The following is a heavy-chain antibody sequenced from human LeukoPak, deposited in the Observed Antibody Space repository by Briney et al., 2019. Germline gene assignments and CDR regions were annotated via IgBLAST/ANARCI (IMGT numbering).Heavy chain of an antibody. CDR2: ISAYNGNT. J-gene: IGHJ6*02. Sequence: ASAKVSCKASGYTFTSYGISWVRQAPGQGLEWMGWISAYNGNTNYAQKLQGRVTMTTDTSTSTAYMELRSLRSDDTAVYYCARSEYYYDSSGYSYYYYGMDVWGQGTTVTVSS. V-gene: IGHV1-18*01. CDR1: GYTFTSYG. CDR3: ARSEYYYDSSGYSYYYYGMDV. D-gene: IGHD3-22*01.